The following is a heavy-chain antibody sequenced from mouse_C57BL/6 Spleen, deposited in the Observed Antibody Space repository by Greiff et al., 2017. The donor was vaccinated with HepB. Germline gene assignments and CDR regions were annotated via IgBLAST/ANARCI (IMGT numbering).Heavy chain of an antibody. Sequence: VHLVESGPGLVQPSQSLSITCTVSGFSLTSYGVHWVRQSPGKGLEWLGVIWSGGSTDYNAAFISRLSISKDNSKSQVFFKMNSLQADDTAIYYCASQGITTAPYAMDYWGQGTSVTVSS. V-gene: IGHV2-2*01. D-gene: IGHD1-2*01. CDR3: ASQGITTAPYAMDY. J-gene: IGHJ4*01. CDR1: GFSLTSYG. CDR2: IWSGGST.